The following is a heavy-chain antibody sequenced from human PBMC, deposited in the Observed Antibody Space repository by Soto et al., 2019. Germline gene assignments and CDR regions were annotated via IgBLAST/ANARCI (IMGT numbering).Heavy chain of an antibody. Sequence: SETLSLTCAVYGGSFSGYYWTWIRQPPGTGLEWIGEINHSGSTNYNPSLKSRVTISVDTSKNQFPLKLSSMTAADTAVYYCARDSCSGGSCHWRDYWGQATLVTVSS. D-gene: IGHD2-15*01. CDR1: GGSFSGYY. J-gene: IGHJ4*02. CDR3: ARDSCSGGSCHWRDY. V-gene: IGHV4-34*01. CDR2: INHSGST.